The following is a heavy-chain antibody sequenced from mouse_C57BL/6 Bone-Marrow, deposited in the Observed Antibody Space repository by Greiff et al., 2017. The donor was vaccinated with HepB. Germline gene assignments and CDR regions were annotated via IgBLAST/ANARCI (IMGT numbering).Heavy chain of an antibody. J-gene: IGHJ2*01. V-gene: IGHV10-1*01. Sequence: DVMLVESGGGLVQPKGSLKLSCAASGFSFNTYAMNWVRQAPGKGLEWVARIRSKSNNYATYYADSVKDRFTISRDDSESMLYLQMNNLKTEDTAMYYCVRHSGAFDYWGQGTTLTVSS. CDR3: VRHSGAFDY. CDR1: GFSFNTYA. CDR2: IRSKSNNYAT. D-gene: IGHD4-1*01.